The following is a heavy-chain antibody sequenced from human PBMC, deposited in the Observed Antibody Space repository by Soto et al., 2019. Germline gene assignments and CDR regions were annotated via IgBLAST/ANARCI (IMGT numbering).Heavy chain of an antibody. V-gene: IGHV4-59*01. D-gene: IGHD5-12*01. CDR1: GGSISSYY. Sequence: SETLSLTCTVSGGSISSYYWSWIRQPPGKGLEWIGYIYYSGSTNYNPSLKSRVTISVDTSKNQFSLKLSSVTAADTAVYYCAVQSRDGYNYAGPYSWGQGTLVTVYS. J-gene: IGHJ4*02. CDR2: IYYSGST. CDR3: AVQSRDGYNYAGPYS.